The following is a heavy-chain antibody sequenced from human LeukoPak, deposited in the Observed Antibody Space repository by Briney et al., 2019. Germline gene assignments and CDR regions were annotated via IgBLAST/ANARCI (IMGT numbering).Heavy chain of an antibody. Sequence: ASVKVSCKASGYTFTGYYMHWVRQAPGQGLEWMGWINPNSGGTNYAQKFQGRVTMTRDTSISTAYMELRSLRSDDTAVYYCARSAAYYDSSRFDIWGQGTMVTVSS. CDR3: ARSAAYYDSSRFDI. D-gene: IGHD3-22*01. J-gene: IGHJ3*02. V-gene: IGHV1-2*02. CDR1: GYTFTGYY. CDR2: INPNSGGT.